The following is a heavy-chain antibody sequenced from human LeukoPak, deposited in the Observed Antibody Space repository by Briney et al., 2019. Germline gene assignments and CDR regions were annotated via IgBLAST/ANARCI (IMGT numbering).Heavy chain of an antibody. Sequence: GGSLRLSCAASGFTFSDYNMHWVRQAPGKGLEWMAVISYDGINKYYADSVKGRFTISRDNSKNTLHLQMDSLRAEDTAVYYCAKVRWDNSGWYYLDSWGQGTLVTVSS. J-gene: IGHJ4*02. V-gene: IGHV3-30*18. D-gene: IGHD6-19*01. CDR1: GFTFSDYN. CDR3: AKVRWDNSGWYYLDS. CDR2: ISYDGINK.